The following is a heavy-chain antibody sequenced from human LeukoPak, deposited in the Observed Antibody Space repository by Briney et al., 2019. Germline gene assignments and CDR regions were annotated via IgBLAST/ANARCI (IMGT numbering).Heavy chain of an antibody. Sequence: GESLQISCKGSGYSFINYWIAWVRQMPGKGLEWMGIIYPGDSDTRYSPSLQGQVTISADKSTSTAYLQWSSLKASDSAMYYCARQDGSALYYFDYWGQGTQVTVSS. J-gene: IGHJ4*02. V-gene: IGHV5-51*01. CDR2: IYPGDSDT. CDR1: GYSFINYW. CDR3: ARQDGSALYYFDY. D-gene: IGHD6-19*01.